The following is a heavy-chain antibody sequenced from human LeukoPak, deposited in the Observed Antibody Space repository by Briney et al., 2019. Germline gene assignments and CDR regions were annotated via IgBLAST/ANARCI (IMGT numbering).Heavy chain of an antibody. D-gene: IGHD3-10*01. CDR2: ISSSSSYI. CDR1: GFTFSSYS. CDR3: AREIKILWFGEPMGDY. V-gene: IGHV3-21*01. J-gene: IGHJ4*02. Sequence: PGGSLRLSCAASGFTFSSYSMNWVRQAPGKGLEWVSPISSSSSYIYYADSVKGRFTISRDNAKNSLYLQMNSLRAEDTAVYYCAREIKILWFGEPMGDYWGQGTLVTVSS.